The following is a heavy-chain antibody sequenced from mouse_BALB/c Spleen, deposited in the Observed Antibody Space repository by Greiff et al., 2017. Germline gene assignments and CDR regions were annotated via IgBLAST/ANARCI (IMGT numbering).Heavy chain of an antibody. Sequence: QVQLQQSGAELVRPGTSVKISCKASGYAFTNYWLGWVKQRPGHGLEWIGDIYPGSGNTYYNEKFKGKATLTADKSSSTAYMQLSSLTSEDSAVYFCARTGNRYDRSYWGQGTTLTVSS. V-gene: IGHV1-63*01. CDR1: GYAFTNYW. J-gene: IGHJ2*01. D-gene: IGHD2-14*01. CDR2: IYPGSGNT. CDR3: ARTGNRYDRSY.